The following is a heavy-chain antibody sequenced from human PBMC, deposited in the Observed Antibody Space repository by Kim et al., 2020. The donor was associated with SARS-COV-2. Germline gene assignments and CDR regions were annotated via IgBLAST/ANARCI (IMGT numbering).Heavy chain of an antibody. J-gene: IGHJ4*02. CDR1: GVSTSSNDYY. CDR2: IFHSGSA. D-gene: IGHD6-13*01. Sequence: SETLSLTCNVSGVSTSSNDYYWAWIRQPPGKGPEWIGSIFHSGSAYYNPSLKSRATISVDTSKNQFSLKVTSVTAADTAVYYCATEGGSWDYFDYWAQG. CDR3: ATEGGSWDYFDY. V-gene: IGHV4-39*01.